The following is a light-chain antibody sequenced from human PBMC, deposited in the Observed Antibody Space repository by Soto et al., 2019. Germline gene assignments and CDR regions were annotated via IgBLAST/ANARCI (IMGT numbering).Light chain of an antibody. CDR1: SSNIGSIT. CDR2: NNN. V-gene: IGLV1-44*01. Sequence: QSVLTQPPSASGTPGQRVTISCSGSSSNIGSITVNWYQQLPGTTPKLLIYNNNQRPSGVPDRFSGSKSGTSASLAISGLQSEDEADYYCGAWDFSPNGLVLGGGTKVTVL. J-gene: IGLJ2*01. CDR3: GAWDFSPNGLV.